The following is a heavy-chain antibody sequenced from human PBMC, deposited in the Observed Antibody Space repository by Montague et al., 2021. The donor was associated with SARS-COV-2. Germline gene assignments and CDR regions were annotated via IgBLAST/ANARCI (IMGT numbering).Heavy chain of an antibody. CDR1: GGSISSSSYY. D-gene: IGHD2-2*01. J-gene: IGHJ5*02. V-gene: IGHV4-39*01. CDR3: ARQGDQLLLEYWFDP. Sequence: SETLSLPCTVSGGSISSSSYYWGWIRQPPGKGLEWIGSIYYSGSTYYNPSLRSRVTISVDTSKNQFSLKLSSVTAADAAVYYCARQGDQLLLEYWFDPWGQGTRVTVSS. CDR2: IYYSGST.